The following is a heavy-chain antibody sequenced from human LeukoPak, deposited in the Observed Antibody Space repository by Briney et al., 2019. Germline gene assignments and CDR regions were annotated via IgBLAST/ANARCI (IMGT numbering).Heavy chain of an antibody. V-gene: IGHV4-4*02. CDR2: IYHSGTT. D-gene: IGHD5-24*01. Sequence: ASETLSLTCAVSGGSVSSSNWWSWPRQPPGKGLEWIGAIYHSGTTTYNPSLKSRVTISVDKSKNQFSLKLSSVTAADTAVYYCARRGDGYGHFDFWGQGTLVTVSS. CDR3: ARRGDGYGHFDF. J-gene: IGHJ4*02. CDR1: GGSVSSSNW.